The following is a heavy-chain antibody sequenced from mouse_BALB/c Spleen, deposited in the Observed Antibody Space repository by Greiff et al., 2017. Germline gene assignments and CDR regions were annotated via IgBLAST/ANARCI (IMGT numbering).Heavy chain of an antibody. CDR1: GFSLTSYG. CDR3: ARDPFPFAY. V-gene: IGHV2-9*02. J-gene: IGHJ3*01. CDR2: IWAGGST. Sequence: VQLQQSGPGLVAPSQSLSITCTVSGFSLTSYGVHWVRQPPGKGLEWLGVIWAGGSTNYNSALMSRLSISKDNSKSQVFLKMNSLQTDDTAMYYCARDPFPFAYWGQGTLVTVSA.